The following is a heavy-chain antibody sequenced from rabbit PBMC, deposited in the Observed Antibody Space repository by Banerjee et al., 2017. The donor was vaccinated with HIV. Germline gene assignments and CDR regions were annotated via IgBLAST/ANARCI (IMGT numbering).Heavy chain of an antibody. V-gene: IGHV1S45*01. J-gene: IGHJ4*01. Sequence: QEQLVESGGGLVQPEGSLTLTCTASGFSFSGSYWICWVRQAPGKGLEWIACIYTGSSGTTYYASWAKGRFTISKTSSTTVTLQVTSLTAADTATYFCARDYGNGAAGDAPNLWGQGTLVTVS. D-gene: IGHD5-1*01. CDR1: GFSFSGSYW. CDR2: IYTGSSGTT. CDR3: ARDYGNGAAGDAPNL.